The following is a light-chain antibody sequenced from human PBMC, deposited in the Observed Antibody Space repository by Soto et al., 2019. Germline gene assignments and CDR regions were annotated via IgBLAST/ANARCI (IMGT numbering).Light chain of an antibody. V-gene: IGKV1-39*01. CDR2: GAS. CDR1: QSIRNY. CDR3: QQSYTAVFT. J-gene: IGKJ3*01. Sequence: DIQMTQSPSSLSASVGDRVTITCRASQSIRNYLNWYQQKPGKAPNLPIYGASSLESGVPSRFSGSGSETDFTLTINNLQPEDFATYYCQQSYTAVFTFGPGTKVDIK.